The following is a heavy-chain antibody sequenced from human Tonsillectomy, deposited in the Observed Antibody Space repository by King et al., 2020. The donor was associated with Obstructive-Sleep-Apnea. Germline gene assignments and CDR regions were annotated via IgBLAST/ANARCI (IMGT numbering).Heavy chain of an antibody. CDR1: GFTFSSYS. J-gene: IGHJ6*02. CDR3: ARDREWLADYYYYGMDV. CDR2: ISSSSSTI. Sequence: VQLVESGGGLVQPGGSLRLSCAASGFTFSSYSMNWVRQAPGKGLEWVSYISSSSSTIYYADSVKGRFTISRDNAKNSLYLQMNSLRAEDTAVYYWARDREWLADYYYYGMDVWGQGTTVTVSS. D-gene: IGHD6-19*01. V-gene: IGHV3-48*04.